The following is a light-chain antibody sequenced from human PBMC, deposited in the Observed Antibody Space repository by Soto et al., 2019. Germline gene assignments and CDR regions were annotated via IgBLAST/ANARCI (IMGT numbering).Light chain of an antibody. CDR1: QSISSW. J-gene: IGKJ1*01. CDR3: QQYNSYPWT. Sequence: DIQMTRSRSTLTASVGDKVTITCRASQSISSWLAWYQQKPGKAPKLLIYKASTLESGVPSNFSGSGSGTEFTLSISSLQPEDFATYYCQQYNSYPWTCGQGTKVDIK. CDR2: KAS. V-gene: IGKV1-5*03.